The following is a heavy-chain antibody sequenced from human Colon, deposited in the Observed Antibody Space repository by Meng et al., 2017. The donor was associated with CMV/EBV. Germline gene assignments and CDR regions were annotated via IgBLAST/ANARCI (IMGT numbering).Heavy chain of an antibody. CDR1: GYFISHDYY. Sequence: SETLSRTCSVSGYFISHDYYWGWIRQPSEKELEWIGSIHHTERTYYNPSLKSRATISVDTSKNQFYLKLSSVTAADTAVYYCARVSYSKSSYYYYGMDVWGQGTTVTVSS. V-gene: IGHV4-38-2*02. J-gene: IGHJ6*02. CDR2: IHHTERT. D-gene: IGHD1-26*01. CDR3: ARVSYSKSSYYYYGMDV.